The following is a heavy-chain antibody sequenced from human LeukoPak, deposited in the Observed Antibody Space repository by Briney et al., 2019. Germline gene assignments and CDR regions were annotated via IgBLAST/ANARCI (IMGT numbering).Heavy chain of an antibody. D-gene: IGHD3-10*01. J-gene: IGHJ6*02. Sequence: SETLSLTCTVSGGSISSYYWSWIRQPPGKGLEWIGYIYYSGSTNYNPSLKSRVTISVDTSKNQFSLKLSSVTAADTAVYYCAGLSESVGWNYYYGMDVWGQGTTVIVSS. CDR2: IYYSGST. CDR1: GGSISSYY. CDR3: AGLSESVGWNYYYGMDV. V-gene: IGHV4-59*08.